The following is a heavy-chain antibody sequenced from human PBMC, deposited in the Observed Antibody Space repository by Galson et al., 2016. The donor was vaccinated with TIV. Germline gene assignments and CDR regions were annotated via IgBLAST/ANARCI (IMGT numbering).Heavy chain of an antibody. CDR1: GYSFTSQW. CDR3: ARQYDFGDYRGDAFDI. CDR2: VNPGGSTT. Sequence: QSGAEVKKPGESLKISCKASGYSFTSQWIAWVRQVPGKGLEWVGVVNPGGSTTRYSPSSQGQVTISSDKSISTAYLQWISLRASATATYYCARQYDFGDYRGDAFDIWGQGTVVIVSS. D-gene: IGHD4-17*01. J-gene: IGHJ3*02. V-gene: IGHV5-51*03.